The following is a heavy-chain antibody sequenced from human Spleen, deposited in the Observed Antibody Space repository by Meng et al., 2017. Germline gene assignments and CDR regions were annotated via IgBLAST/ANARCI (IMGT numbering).Heavy chain of an antibody. V-gene: IGHV3-11*01. CDR3: ARCFNGGNSGAFGY. CDR2: ISTSGNTI. D-gene: IGHD4-23*01. CDR1: GFTCSSYA. Sequence: QVQLVESGGGVDKSGGSLRRSCAASGFTCSSYAMHWVRQAPGKGLEWISYISTSGNTIYYTDSVKGRFAISRDNAKNSLYLQMSSLIAEDTAVYYCARCFNGGNSGAFGYCGQGTLVTVSS. J-gene: IGHJ4*02.